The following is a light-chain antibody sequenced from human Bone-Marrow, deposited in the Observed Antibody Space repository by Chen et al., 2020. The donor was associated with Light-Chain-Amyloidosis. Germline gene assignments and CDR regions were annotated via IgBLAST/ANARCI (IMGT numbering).Light chain of an antibody. CDR3: QVWDRSSDRPV. CDR2: DDS. V-gene: IGLV3-21*02. J-gene: IGLJ3*02. Sequence: SVLPQPSSVSVAPGHTATIACGGNNIGSASVHWYQQTPGQAPLLVVYDDSDRPSGIPERLSGSNSGNTATLTISRVEAGDEADYYCQVWDRSSDRPVFGGGTKLTVL. CDR1: NIGSAS.